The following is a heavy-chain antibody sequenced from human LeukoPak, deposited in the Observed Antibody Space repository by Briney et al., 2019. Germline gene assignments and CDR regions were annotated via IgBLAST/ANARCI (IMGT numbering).Heavy chain of an antibody. CDR3: ARDRRYCSSTSCYDWFDP. CDR1: GFTFSDYY. CDR2: ISSSGSTI. J-gene: IGHJ5*02. Sequence: GGSLRLSCAASGFTFSDYYMSWIRQAPGKGLEWVSYISSSGSTIYYADSVKGRFTISRDNAKNSLYLQMNSLRAEDTAVYYCARDRRYCSSTSCYDWFDPWGQGTLVTVSS. D-gene: IGHD2-2*01. V-gene: IGHV3-11*04.